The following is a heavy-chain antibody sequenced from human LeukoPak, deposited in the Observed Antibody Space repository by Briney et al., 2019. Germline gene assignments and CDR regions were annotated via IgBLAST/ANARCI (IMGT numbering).Heavy chain of an antibody. D-gene: IGHD3-22*01. J-gene: IGHJ4*02. CDR2: IDPSDSYT. CDR3: ARVPNANYYSSVYSDY. Sequence: GESLKISCKGSGYSFTSYWISWVRQMPGKGLEWMGRIDPSDSYTTYSPSFQGHVSISADKSNSTAYLQWSSLKASDTAMYYCARVPNANYYSSVYSDYWAQGPRVTVLS. CDR1: GYSFTSYW. V-gene: IGHV5-10-1*01.